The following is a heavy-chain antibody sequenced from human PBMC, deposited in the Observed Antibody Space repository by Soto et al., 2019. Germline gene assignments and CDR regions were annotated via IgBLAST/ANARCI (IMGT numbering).Heavy chain of an antibody. CDR3: AMTLYGDNVDY. Sequence: QVQLVQSGAEVKKPGASVKVSCKASGYTFTSSDINWVRQATGQGLELMGWMNPNSGNTGYAQKFQGRVTMPRNTSSSTAYMELSSLRSEDTAVYYCAMTLYGDNVDYWGQGTLVTVSS. CDR1: GYTFTSSD. CDR2: MNPNSGNT. V-gene: IGHV1-8*01. D-gene: IGHD4-17*01. J-gene: IGHJ4*02.